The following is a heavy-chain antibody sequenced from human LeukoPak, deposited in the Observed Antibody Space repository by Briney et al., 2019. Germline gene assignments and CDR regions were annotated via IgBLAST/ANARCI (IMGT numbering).Heavy chain of an antibody. Sequence: ASVKVSCKASGYTFNSYGISWVRQAPGKGLEWMGGFDPEDGETIYAQKFQGRVTMTEDTSTDTAYMELSSLRSEDTAVYYCATDIRSYYYFDYWGQGTLVTVSS. V-gene: IGHV1-24*01. J-gene: IGHJ4*02. D-gene: IGHD1-26*01. CDR2: FDPEDGET. CDR3: ATDIRSYYYFDY. CDR1: GYTFNSYG.